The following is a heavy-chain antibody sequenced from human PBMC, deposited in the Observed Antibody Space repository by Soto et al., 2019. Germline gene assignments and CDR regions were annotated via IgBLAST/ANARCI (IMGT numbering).Heavy chain of an antibody. CDR3: ARTIYCSGSTCYNNWFDP. CDR1: GFTFSSYS. D-gene: IGHD2-15*01. J-gene: IGHJ5*02. Sequence: EVQLVESGGGLVKPGGSLRLSCAASGFTFSSYSMNWVRQAPGKGLEWVSSISSSSTYIYYADSVKGRFSISRDNAKNSLYLLMNGLRGEDTALYYCARTIYCSGSTCYNNWFDPWGQGTLVTVSS. V-gene: IGHV3-21*01. CDR2: ISSSSTYI.